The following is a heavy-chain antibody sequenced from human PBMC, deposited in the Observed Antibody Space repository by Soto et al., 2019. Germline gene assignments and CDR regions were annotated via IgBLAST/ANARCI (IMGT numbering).Heavy chain of an antibody. Sequence: QVQLVDSGGGWVKPGGTLGLSCAASGFTLSDDYMSWIRRPPGKGLEWVSYITSSSSYTNDADSVKGRFTIYRANAKNSLYLQMNSLRAEDTAVYYCARGHRYGMDVWGQGTTVTVSS. J-gene: IGHJ6*02. V-gene: IGHV3-11*05. CDR2: ITSSSSYT. CDR1: GFTLSDDY. CDR3: ARGHRYGMDV.